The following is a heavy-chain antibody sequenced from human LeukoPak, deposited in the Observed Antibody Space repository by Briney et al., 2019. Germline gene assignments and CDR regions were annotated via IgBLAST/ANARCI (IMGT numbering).Heavy chain of an antibody. CDR2: IKSQTDGGTT. J-gene: IGHJ4*02. Sequence: GGSLRLSCAASGFTFSNAWMSWVRQAPGKGLECVGRIKSQTDGGTTDYAAHVKCRFTISRDDSKNTLYLQMNSLKTEDTAVYYCAKDRGSSGSYVFYNYFDYWGQGTLVTVSS. D-gene: IGHD3-10*01. V-gene: IGHV3-15*01. CDR1: GFTFSNAW. CDR3: AKDRGSSGSYVFYNYFDY.